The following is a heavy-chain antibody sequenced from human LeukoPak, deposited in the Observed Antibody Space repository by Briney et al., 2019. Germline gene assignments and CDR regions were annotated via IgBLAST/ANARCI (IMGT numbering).Heavy chain of an antibody. D-gene: IGHD3-22*01. V-gene: IGHV1-2*02. CDR3: ATSCGYYVAYIRH. CDR2: INPNSGGT. J-gene: IGHJ1*01. CDR1: GYTFTAYY. Sequence: GASLKVSCKASGYTFTAYYMHCVRQAPGRGLEWMGCINPNSGGTNYAQTFQGTVTMTRDTSISTDYMEPSNLRSDNTAVYDFATSCGYYVAYIRHWGQGTLVTVSS.